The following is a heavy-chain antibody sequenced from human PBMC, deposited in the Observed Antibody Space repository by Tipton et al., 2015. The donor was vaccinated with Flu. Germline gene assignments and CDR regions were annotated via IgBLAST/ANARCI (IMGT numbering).Heavy chain of an antibody. D-gene: IGHD3-22*01. CDR3: ARRLSSGYYYPFDY. CDR2: IYYSGST. J-gene: IGHJ4*02. V-gene: IGHV4-39*07. CDR1: GGSISSSSYY. Sequence: TLSLTCTVSGGSISSSSYYWDWIRQPPGKGLEWIGSIYYSGSTYYNPSLKSRVTISVDTSKNQFSLKLSSVTAADTAVYYCARRLSSGYYYPFDYWGQGTLVTVSS.